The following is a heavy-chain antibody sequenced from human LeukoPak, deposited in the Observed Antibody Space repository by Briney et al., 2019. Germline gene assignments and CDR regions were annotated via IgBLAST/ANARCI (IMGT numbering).Heavy chain of an antibody. J-gene: IGHJ6*02. CDR2: SNDYNGKT. D-gene: IGHD2-2*01. CDR3: ARAAGDIVVVPSASGGGYYYYYGMDV. CDR1: GCTVPSCG. V-gene: IGHV1-18*01. Sequence: ASVTVSCMASGCTVPSCGISWLRPAPARGRAWVGWSNDYNGKTNNEQKLQGRVTMTTDTSTSTGYMELRRLSSDDTAVYYCARAAGDIVVVPSASGGGYYYYYGMDVWGQGTTVTVSS.